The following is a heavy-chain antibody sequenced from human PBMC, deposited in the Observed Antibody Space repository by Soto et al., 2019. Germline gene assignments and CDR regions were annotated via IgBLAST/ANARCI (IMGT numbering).Heavy chain of an antibody. J-gene: IGHJ6*02. CDR1: GYIFVNYG. V-gene: IGHV1-18*01. CDR2: ISPYTGNT. Sequence: QVQLVQSGDEVKKPGASVKVSCKASGYIFVNYGIAWVRQAPGQGLEWKGWISPYTGNTHSASKVQGRLTMTTDTSTSTADMDLGRLTSDDTAVYYCVMVDNYVTPTPQDVWGQGTTVTVSS. CDR3: VMVDNYVTPTPQDV. D-gene: IGHD3-16*01.